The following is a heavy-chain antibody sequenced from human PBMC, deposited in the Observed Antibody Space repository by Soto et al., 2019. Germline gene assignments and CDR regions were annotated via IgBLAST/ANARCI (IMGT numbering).Heavy chain of an antibody. CDR1: GFTFSDYW. D-gene: IGHD6-19*01. V-gene: IGHV3-74*03. J-gene: IGHJ4*02. Sequence: GGSLRLSCAASGFTFSDYWMHWVRQVPGKGLVWVSRINSDGSSTTYADSVKGRFTISRDNAKNTLYLQMNSLRAEVTAVYYCARDPAPSGWYAYWGQGTLVTVSS. CDR2: INSDGSST. CDR3: ARDPAPSGWYAY.